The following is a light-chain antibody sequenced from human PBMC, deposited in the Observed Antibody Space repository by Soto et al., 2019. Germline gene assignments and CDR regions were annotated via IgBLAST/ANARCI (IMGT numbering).Light chain of an antibody. CDR2: GAS. Sequence: ETMMTQSPDTLSVSLGERATLSCRASQSLRSSLAWYQQKPGQAPRLLIYGASSRATGIPDRFSGSGSGTDFTLTISRLEPEDFAVYYCQQYGSSPQTFGQGTKVDI. CDR1: QSLRSS. CDR3: QQYGSSPQT. V-gene: IGKV3-20*01. J-gene: IGKJ1*01.